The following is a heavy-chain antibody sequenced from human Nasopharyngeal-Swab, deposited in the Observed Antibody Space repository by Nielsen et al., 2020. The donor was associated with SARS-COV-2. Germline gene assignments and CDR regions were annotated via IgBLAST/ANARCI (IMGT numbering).Heavy chain of an antibody. V-gene: IGHV3-33*01. CDR1: GFNFSSYG. D-gene: IGHD6-13*01. CDR3: ARDKGSSWYMYFDY. Sequence: GESLKISCAASGFNFSSYGMHWVRQAPGKGLEWVAVIWYDGSNKYYADSVKGRFTISRDNSKNTLYLQMNSLRAEDTAVYYCARDKGSSWYMYFDYWGQGTLVTVSS. J-gene: IGHJ4*02. CDR2: IWYDGSNK.